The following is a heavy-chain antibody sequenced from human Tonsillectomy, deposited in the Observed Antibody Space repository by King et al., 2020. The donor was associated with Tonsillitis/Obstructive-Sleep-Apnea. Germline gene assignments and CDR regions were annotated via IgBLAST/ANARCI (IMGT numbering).Heavy chain of an antibody. V-gene: IGHV4-34*01. CDR3: ARELVVPAARGDGFDI. CDR1: GGSFSGYY. D-gene: IGHD2-2*01. Sequence: VQLPQWGAGLLKPSETLSLTCAVYGGSFSGYYWSGIRQPPGKGLEWIGEINHSGSTNYNPSLKSRVTISLATSKNQFSLKLSSVTAADTAVYYCARELVVPAARGDGFDIWGQGTMVTVSS. CDR2: INHSGST. J-gene: IGHJ3*02.